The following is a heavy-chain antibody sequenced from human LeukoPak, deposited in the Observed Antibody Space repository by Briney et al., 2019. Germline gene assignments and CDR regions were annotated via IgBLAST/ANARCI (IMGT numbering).Heavy chain of an antibody. CDR3: ARDRGESSSWYFGY. J-gene: IGHJ4*02. Sequence: PSETLSLTCTVSGDSISSGTYYWSWIRQPAGKGLEWIGRVYSSGNTNYNPSLKSRVTISIDTSKNQFSLKLSSVTAADTAVYYCARDRGESSSWYFGYWGQGTLVTVSS. CDR2: VYSSGNT. CDR1: GDSISSGTYY. D-gene: IGHD6-13*01. V-gene: IGHV4-61*02.